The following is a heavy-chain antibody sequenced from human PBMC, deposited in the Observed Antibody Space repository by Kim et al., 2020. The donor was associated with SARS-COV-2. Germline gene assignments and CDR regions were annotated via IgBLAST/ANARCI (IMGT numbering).Heavy chain of an antibody. Sequence: GGSLRLSCAASGFTFSSYGMHWVRQAPGRGLEWVAVISYDGSNKYYADSVKGRFTISRDNSKNTLYLQMNSLRAEDTAVYYCATPEGYWGIYWGQGTLVTVSS. CDR1: GFTFSSYG. CDR2: ISYDGSNK. J-gene: IGHJ4*02. D-gene: IGHD3-16*01. CDR3: ATPEGYWGIY. V-gene: IGHV3-30*03.